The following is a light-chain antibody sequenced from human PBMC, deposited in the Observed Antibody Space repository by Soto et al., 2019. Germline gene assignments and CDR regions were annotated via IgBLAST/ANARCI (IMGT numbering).Light chain of an antibody. CDR1: QSVRSY. V-gene: IGKV3-11*01. CDR2: DAS. J-gene: IGKJ4*01. Sequence: EIVLTQFPATLSLSPGERATLSCRASQSVRSYLAWYQQKPGQAPRLLIYDASNRATGIPARFSGSGSGTDFTLTISSLEPEDFAVYYCQQRSSWPRITFGGGTKVKIK. CDR3: QQRSSWPRIT.